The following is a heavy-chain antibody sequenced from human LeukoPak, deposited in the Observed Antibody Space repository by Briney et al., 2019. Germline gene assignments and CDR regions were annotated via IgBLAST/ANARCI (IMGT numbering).Heavy chain of an antibody. V-gene: IGHV3-23*01. Sequence: GGSLRLSCAASGFTFSSYAMSWVRQAPGKGLEWVSAISGSGGSTYYADSVKGRFTISRDNSKNTLYLQMNSLRAEDTAVYYCAKDLGWMTYSSGWYSIDPWGQGTLVTVSS. D-gene: IGHD6-19*01. CDR1: GFTFSSYA. CDR3: AKDLGWMTYSSGWYSIDP. CDR2: ISGSGGST. J-gene: IGHJ5*02.